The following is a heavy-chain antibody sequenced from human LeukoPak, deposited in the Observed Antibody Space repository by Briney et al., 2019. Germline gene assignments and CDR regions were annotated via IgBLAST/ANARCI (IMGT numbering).Heavy chain of an antibody. CDR1: GFTFSSYS. D-gene: IGHD6-13*01. CDR3: ARVRGSSLSYYYMDV. V-gene: IGHV3-48*01. CDR2: ISTRISTI. Sequence: GGSLRLSCAASGFTFSSYSVNWARQAPGKGLEWASYISTRISTIFHADSVKGRFTISRDNAKNSLYLQMNSLRVEDTAVYYCARVRGSSLSYYYMDVWGKGTTVTVSS. J-gene: IGHJ6*03.